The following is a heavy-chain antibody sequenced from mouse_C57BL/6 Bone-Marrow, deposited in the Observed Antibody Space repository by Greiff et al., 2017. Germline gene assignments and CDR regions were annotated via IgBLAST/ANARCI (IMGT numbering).Heavy chain of an antibody. CDR3: TRRGPTVVAVDY. J-gene: IGHJ2*01. CDR1: GYTFTDYE. CDR2: IDPETGGT. V-gene: IGHV1-15*01. D-gene: IGHD1-1*01. Sequence: QVQLQQSGAELVRPGASVTLSCKASGYTFTDYEMHWVKQTPVHGLEWIGAIDPETGGTAYNQKFKGKAILTADKSSSTAYMELRSLTSEDSAVYYCTRRGPTVVAVDYWGRGTTRTVSS.